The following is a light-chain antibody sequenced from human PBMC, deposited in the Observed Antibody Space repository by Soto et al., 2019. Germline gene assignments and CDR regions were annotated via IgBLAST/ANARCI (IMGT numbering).Light chain of an antibody. CDR1: QSLLHSDGYNY. J-gene: IGKJ4*01. CDR2: LAS. V-gene: IGKV2-28*01. Sequence: EIVMTQSPLSLPVTPGEPASISCRSSQSLLHSDGYNYLAWYLQKPGHSPQLLIDLASSRASGVDERFSGSGSGTDFTMKSSRVEAEDVGVYYFMRALQTPTFGGGTKVEI. CDR3: MRALQTPT.